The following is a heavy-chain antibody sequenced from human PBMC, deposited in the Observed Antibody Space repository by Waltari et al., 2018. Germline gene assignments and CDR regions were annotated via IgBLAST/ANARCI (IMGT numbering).Heavy chain of an antibody. V-gene: IGHV3-7*01. CDR3: ARDRGRTET. D-gene: IGHD1-1*01. CDR1: GFTFSSDW. CDR2: IKQDGSEK. Sequence: EVQLVESGGGLVQPGGSLRLSCAASGFTFSSDWMSWARQAPGKGREWVANIKQDGSEKYYVDSVKGRFTIARDNAKNSLYLQMNSLRDEDTAVYYCARDRGRTETWGQGTLVTVSS. J-gene: IGHJ5*02.